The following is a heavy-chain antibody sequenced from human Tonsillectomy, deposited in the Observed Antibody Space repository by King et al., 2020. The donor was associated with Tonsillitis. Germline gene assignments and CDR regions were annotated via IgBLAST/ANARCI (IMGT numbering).Heavy chain of an antibody. Sequence: QLVQSGGGVVQPGRSLRLSCTASGFTFSNYGMHWVRQAPGKGLEWVAVISLDGSNKYYADSVKGRFTISRDNSKNTLYLQMSSLRADDTAVYYCARWHGDYEYYFDYWGQGTLVTVSS. D-gene: IGHD4-17*01. J-gene: IGHJ4*02. CDR3: ARWHGDYEYYFDY. CDR1: GFTFSNYG. V-gene: IGHV3-33*05. CDR2: ISLDGSNK.